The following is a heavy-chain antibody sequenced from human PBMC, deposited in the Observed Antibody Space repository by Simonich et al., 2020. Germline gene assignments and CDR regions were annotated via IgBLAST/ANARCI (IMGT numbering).Heavy chain of an antibody. J-gene: IGHJ4*02. V-gene: IGHV3-21*01. Sequence: EVQLVASGGGLVKPGGSLSPSCAASGFTFCSYRMNWVRQSPGKGLEGVSSISSRSSYLYYADSEKGRFTISRDNAKNTLYLQRSSLRAEDTALYYCARKRCGEGFFDYWGQGTLVTVSS. CDR3: ARKRCGEGFFDY. D-gene: IGHD3-3*01. CDR2: ISSRSSYL. CDR1: GFTFCSYR.